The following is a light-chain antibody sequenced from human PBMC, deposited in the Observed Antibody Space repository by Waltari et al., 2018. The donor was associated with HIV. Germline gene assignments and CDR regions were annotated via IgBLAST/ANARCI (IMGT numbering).Light chain of an antibody. CDR1: RSDVGGYEY. Sequence: QSALTQPASVSGSPGQSLTISCTGTRSDVGGYEYVSWYQQHPGKTPKLLIYEVSNRPSGVSNRFSGSKSGNTASLTISGLQAEDEADYYCSSYTSSISVVFGGGTKLTVL. V-gene: IGLV2-14*01. J-gene: IGLJ2*01. CDR2: EVS. CDR3: SSYTSSISVV.